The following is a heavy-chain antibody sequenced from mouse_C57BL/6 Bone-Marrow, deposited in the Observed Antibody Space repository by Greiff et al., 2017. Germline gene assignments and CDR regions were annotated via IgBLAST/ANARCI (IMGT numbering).Heavy chain of an antibody. D-gene: IGHD1-1*01. Sequence: DVHLVQSGGDLVKPGGSLKLSCAASGFTFSSYGMSWVRQTPDKRLEWVATISSGDSYTYYPDSVKGRFTISRDNAKNTLYLQLSSLTSDYTAKYYCAKPHTYGSSIAYWGQGTLVTVSA. CDR3: AKPHTYGSSIAY. V-gene: IGHV5-6*01. CDR2: ISSGDSYT. CDR1: GFTFSSYG. J-gene: IGHJ3*01.